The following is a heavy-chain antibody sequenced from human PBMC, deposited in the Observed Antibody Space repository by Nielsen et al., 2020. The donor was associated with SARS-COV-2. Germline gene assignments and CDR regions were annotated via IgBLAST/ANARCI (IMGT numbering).Heavy chain of an antibody. Sequence: SETLSLTCSVSGGSITDSNYYWGWIRQPPGKGLEWIGSVYYTGLTYYAPSLKSRVTISADSSKNQLSLKLNSVTAADTAVYYCARSGPRRNNAFDIWGQGSMVTVSS. J-gene: IGHJ3*02. CDR2: VYYTGLT. CDR1: GGSITDSNYY. D-gene: IGHD1-26*01. V-gene: IGHV4-39*01. CDR3: ARSGPRRNNAFDI.